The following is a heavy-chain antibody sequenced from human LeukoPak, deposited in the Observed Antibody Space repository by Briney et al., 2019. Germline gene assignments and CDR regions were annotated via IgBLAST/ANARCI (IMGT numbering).Heavy chain of an antibody. Sequence: GGSLRLSCAASGFTFSSYSMNWVRQAPGKGLEWVSSISSSSSYIYYADLVKGRFTISRDNAKNSLYLQMNSLRAEDTAVYYCARGGSSVNYGMDVWGQGTTVTVSS. D-gene: IGHD6-6*01. CDR2: ISSSSSYI. CDR3: ARGGSSVNYGMDV. V-gene: IGHV3-21*01. CDR1: GFTFSSYS. J-gene: IGHJ6*02.